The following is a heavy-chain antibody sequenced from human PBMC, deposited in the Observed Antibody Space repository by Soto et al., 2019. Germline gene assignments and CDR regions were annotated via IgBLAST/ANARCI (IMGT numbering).Heavy chain of an antibody. D-gene: IGHD6-13*01. CDR1: GGSISSGGYS. Sequence: NPSETLSLTCAVSGGSISSGGYSWSWIRQPPGKGLEWIGYIYHSGSTYYNPSLKSRVTISVDRSKNQFSLKLSSVTAADTAVYYCARGHLGAIFPSIAAAGTWFDPWGQGTLVTVSS. CDR3: ARGHLGAIFPSIAAAGTWFDP. CDR2: IYHSGST. V-gene: IGHV4-30-2*01. J-gene: IGHJ5*02.